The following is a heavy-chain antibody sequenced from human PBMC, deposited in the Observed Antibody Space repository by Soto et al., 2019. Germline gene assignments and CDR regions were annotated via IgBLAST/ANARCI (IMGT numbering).Heavy chain of an antibody. CDR1: GFSLSNYA. Sequence: GGSLRLSCAASGFSLSNYAMTWVRQAPGKGLEWVSGITGSADKTYYADSVKGRFIISRDNSKNTLYLQMNSMRAEDTALYYCARDCSSSSCSVWHYWGQGTLVTVSS. CDR3: ARDCSSSSCSVWHY. D-gene: IGHD2-2*01. V-gene: IGHV3-23*01. J-gene: IGHJ4*02. CDR2: ITGSADKT.